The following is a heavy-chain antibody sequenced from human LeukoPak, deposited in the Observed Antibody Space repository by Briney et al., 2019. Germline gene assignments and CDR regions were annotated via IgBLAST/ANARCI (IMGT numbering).Heavy chain of an antibody. Sequence: SETLSLTCTVSGGSISSYYWSWTRQPAGKGLEWIGRIYTSGSTNYNPSLKSRVTMSVDTSKNQFSLKLSSVTAADTAVYYCAREALGSYGGYGNWFDPWGQGTLVTVSS. CDR3: AREALGSYGGYGNWFDP. J-gene: IGHJ5*02. CDR2: IYTSGST. CDR1: GGSISSYY. V-gene: IGHV4-4*07. D-gene: IGHD4-17*01.